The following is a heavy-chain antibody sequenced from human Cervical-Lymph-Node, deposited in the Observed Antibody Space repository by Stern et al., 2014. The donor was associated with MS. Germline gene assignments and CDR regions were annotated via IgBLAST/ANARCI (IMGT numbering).Heavy chain of an antibody. J-gene: IGHJ3*01. CDR1: GGSISRSKW. Sequence: VQLVESGPGVVKPSGTLSLTCVVSGGSISRSKWRSWVRQPPGKGLEWIGEVPHLGSTNYNPSLKSRVSISLDKSNNQVSLKMDSVTAADTAVYYCASGHDAFALWGQGTLVTVSS. V-gene: IGHV4-4*02. CDR3: ASGHDAFAL. CDR2: VPHLGST.